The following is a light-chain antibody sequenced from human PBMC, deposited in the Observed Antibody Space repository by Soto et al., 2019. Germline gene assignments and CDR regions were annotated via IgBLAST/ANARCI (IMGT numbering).Light chain of an antibody. J-gene: IGLJ1*01. CDR1: SSIIGSDY. V-gene: IGLV1-51*02. CDR3: GTWDSSLSAYV. Sequence: QSVLTQPPSVSAAPGQKVTIPCSGSSSIIGSDYVSWSQQLPGTAPKLLIYENDKRPSGIPDRFSGSKSGTSATLDITGLQTGDEADYYCGTWDSSLSAYVFGTGTKVTVL. CDR2: END.